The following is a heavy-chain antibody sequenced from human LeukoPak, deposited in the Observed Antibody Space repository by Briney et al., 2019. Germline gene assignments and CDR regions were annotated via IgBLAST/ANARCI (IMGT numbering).Heavy chain of an antibody. V-gene: IGHV3-30*18. J-gene: IGHJ3*02. Sequence: GGSLRLSCAASGFTFSSYGMHWVRQAPGKGLEWVAVISYDGSNKYYADSVKGRFTISRDNSKNTLYLQMNSLRAEDTAVYYCAKAYGSGSYYRPDAFDIWGQGTMVTVSS. CDR2: ISYDGSNK. CDR3: AKAYGSGSYYRPDAFDI. CDR1: GFTFSSYG. D-gene: IGHD3-10*01.